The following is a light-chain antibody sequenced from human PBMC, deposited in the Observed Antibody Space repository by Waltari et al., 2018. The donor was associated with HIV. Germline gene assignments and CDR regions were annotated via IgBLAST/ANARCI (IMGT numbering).Light chain of an antibody. J-gene: IGLJ2*01. CDR1: SGSIADYF. CDR2: EHD. CDR3: QSFDRHTEVV. Sequence: FMLTQPHSVSESPGKTVTISCTRSSGSIADYFVQCYQQRPGRSPTTVIYEHDQRPSGVPDRFSGSIDISSNSASLIISGLKTEDEAEYFCQSFDRHTEVVFGGGTKLTVL. V-gene: IGLV6-57*01.